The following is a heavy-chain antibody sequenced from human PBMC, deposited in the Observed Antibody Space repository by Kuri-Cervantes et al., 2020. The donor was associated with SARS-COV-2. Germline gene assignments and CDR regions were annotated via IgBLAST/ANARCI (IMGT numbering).Heavy chain of an antibody. V-gene: IGHV4-61*05. J-gene: IGHJ5*02. CDR2: IYYSGST. D-gene: IGHD4/OR15-4a*01. CDR1: GGSISSSSYY. CDR3: ARRVDYKYWFDP. Sequence: SETLSLTCTVSGGSISSSSYYWGWIRQPPGKGLEWIGYIYYSGSTNYNPSLKSRVTISVDTSKNQFSLKLSSVTAADTAVYYCARRVDYKYWFDPWGQGTLVTVSS.